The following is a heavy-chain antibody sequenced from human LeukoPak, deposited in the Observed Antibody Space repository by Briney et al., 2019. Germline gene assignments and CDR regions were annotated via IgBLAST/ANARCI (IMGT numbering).Heavy chain of an antibody. J-gene: IGHJ4*02. Sequence: ASVKVSCKASGYTFSDDYMHWVRQAPGQGLEWMGLINPSGGSTTYAQKLQGRVTMTRDTSTTTVYMELSSLRSEDTAVYFCAREGLAAAVDYWGQGTLVTVSS. CDR1: GYTFSDDY. D-gene: IGHD6-13*01. V-gene: IGHV1-46*04. CDR3: AREGLAAAVDY. CDR2: INPSGGST.